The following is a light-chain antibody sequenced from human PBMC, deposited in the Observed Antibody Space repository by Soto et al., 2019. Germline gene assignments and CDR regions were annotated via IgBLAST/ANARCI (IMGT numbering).Light chain of an antibody. CDR3: QVWDSSSDHYV. V-gene: IGLV3-21*04. CDR1: NIGIKS. J-gene: IGLJ1*01. CDR2: YDS. Sequence: SYELTQPPSVSVAPGKTARITCGGNNIGIKSVHWYQQKPGQAPVLVIYYDSDRPSGIPERFSGSNSGNTATRTLSRVEAGDEADCYCQVWDSSSDHYVFGTGTKLTVL.